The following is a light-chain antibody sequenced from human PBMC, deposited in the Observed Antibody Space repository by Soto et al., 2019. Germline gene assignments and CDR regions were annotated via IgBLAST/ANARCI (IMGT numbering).Light chain of an antibody. Sequence: QSVLTQPASVSGSPGQSITISCTGTSSDVGSYNLVSWYQQHPGKAPKLMIYEGSKRPSGVSNRFSGSKSGNTASLTISGLQAEDEADYDCCSYAGSSTPFVFGTGTKVT. CDR3: CSYAGSSTPFV. J-gene: IGLJ1*01. CDR2: EGS. V-gene: IGLV2-23*01. CDR1: SSDVGSYNL.